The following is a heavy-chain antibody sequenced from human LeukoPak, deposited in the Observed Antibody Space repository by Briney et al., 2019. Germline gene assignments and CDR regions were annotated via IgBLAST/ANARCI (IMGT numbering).Heavy chain of an antibody. J-gene: IGHJ6*03. CDR2: INHSGST. Sequence: SETLSLTRAVYDGSFSGFYWSWIRQAPGKGLEWIGEINHSGSTNYNPSLKSRVTMSVDASKNQFSLKLSSVTAADTAVYCCARGVARYYYYFMDVWDKGTTVTVSS. V-gene: IGHV4-34*01. CDR1: DGSFSGFY. CDR3: ARGVARYYYYFMDV.